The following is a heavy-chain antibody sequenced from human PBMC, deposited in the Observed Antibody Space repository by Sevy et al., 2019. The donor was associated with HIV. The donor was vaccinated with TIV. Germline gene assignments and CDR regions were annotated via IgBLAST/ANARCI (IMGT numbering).Heavy chain of an antibody. CDR3: AKYDFWSGSERPNFDY. CDR1: GFTFSSND. CDR2: ISSRGDYI. D-gene: IGHD3-3*01. Sequence: GGSLRLSCAASGFTFSSNDMSWVRQAPGKGLEWVSSISSRGDYIFYADSVKGRFTVSRDNSKNTLFLQMNSLRAEDTAVYYCAKYDFWSGSERPNFDYWGQGTLVTVSS. J-gene: IGHJ4*02. V-gene: IGHV3-23*01.